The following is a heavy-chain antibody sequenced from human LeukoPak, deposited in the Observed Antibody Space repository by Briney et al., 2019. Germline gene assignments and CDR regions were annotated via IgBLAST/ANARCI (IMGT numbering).Heavy chain of an antibody. D-gene: IGHD5-24*01. V-gene: IGHV3-7*01. CDR2: IKQDGINK. Sequence: GGSLTLSCVGSRLTLRSHWANWVRQSRGKGLEWVSNIKQDGINKDYVDSARGRFTVSRDNAKDSAFLQMTSLRAEDTAIYYCATISAQTFDIWGQGTLVSVSS. CDR1: RLTLRSHW. J-gene: IGHJ3*02. CDR3: ATISAQTFDI.